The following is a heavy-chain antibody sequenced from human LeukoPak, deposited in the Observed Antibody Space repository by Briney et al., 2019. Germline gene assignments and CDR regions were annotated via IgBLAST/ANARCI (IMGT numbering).Heavy chain of an antibody. CDR1: GFTFSSYS. D-gene: IGHD4-17*01. V-gene: IGHV3-21*01. Sequence: AGGSLRLSCAASGFTFSSYSMNWVRQAPGKGLEWVSSISSSSSYINYADSVKGRFTISRDNAKNSLYLQMNSLRAEDTAVYYCARATDGDYVPYWGQGTLVTVSS. CDR3: ARATDGDYVPY. J-gene: IGHJ4*02. CDR2: ISSSSSYI.